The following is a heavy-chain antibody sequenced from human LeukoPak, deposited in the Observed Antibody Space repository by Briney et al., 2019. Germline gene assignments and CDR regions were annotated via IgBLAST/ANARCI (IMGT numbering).Heavy chain of an antibody. D-gene: IGHD6-19*01. CDR1: GGSLSSSNYY. CDR3: ARREQGPRKTPFDY. V-gene: IGHV4-39*01. J-gene: IGHJ4*02. CDR2: IYYSGTT. Sequence: SETLSLTCTVSGGSLSSSNYYWGWIRQPPGKGLEWIATIYYSGTTYYNPSVKSRVTVFIDTSKNQFSLKLSSVTAADTAVYYCARREQGPRKTPFDYWGQGILVTVSS.